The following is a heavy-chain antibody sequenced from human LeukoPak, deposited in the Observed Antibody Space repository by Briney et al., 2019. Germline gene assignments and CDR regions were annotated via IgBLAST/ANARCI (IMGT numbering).Heavy chain of an antibody. CDR3: ARILAYCGGDCHDAFDI. Sequence: SETLSLTCTVSDGSFSSFSWSWIRQPAGKGLEWIGYIYTSGSTNYNPSLKSRVTISVDTSKNQFSLKLSSVTAADTAVYYCARILAYCGGDCHDAFDIWGQGTMVTVSS. CDR2: IYTSGST. J-gene: IGHJ3*02. V-gene: IGHV4-4*09. CDR1: DGSFSSFS. D-gene: IGHD2-21*02.